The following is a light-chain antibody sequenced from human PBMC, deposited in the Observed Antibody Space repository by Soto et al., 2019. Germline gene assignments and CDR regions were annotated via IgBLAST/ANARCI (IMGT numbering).Light chain of an antibody. J-gene: IGKJ2*01. V-gene: IGKV1-39*01. Sequence: IRMTQSPSSLSASTGDRVTITCRASQTIGANLNWYRQKLGKAPTLLIYDASTLQSGVPSRFSGLGSGTDFALTITSLQPDDSATYYCQQSYTTVYTFGQGTKVDIK. CDR3: QQSYTTVYT. CDR2: DAS. CDR1: QTIGAN.